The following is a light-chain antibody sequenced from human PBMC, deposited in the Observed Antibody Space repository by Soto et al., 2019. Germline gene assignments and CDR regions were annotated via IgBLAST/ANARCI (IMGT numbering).Light chain of an antibody. J-gene: IGKJ4*01. CDR3: LQDNYNPLT. CDR2: HAS. CDR1: QGVGNE. Sequence: AVQMTQSPSSLSASVGDRVTITCRASQGVGNELAWYQQRPGKAPNLLIFHASTLQSGVPSRFSGSGSGTDFTLTISGLQPEDSATYYCLQDNYNPLTFGGGTKVAIK. V-gene: IGKV1-6*01.